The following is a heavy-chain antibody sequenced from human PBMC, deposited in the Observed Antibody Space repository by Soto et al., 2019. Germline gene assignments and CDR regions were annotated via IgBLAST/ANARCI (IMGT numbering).Heavy chain of an antibody. Sequence: PSETLSLTCTVSGASVGRDDYYWSWIRQQPGKGLEWIGYIYYSGNTNYNPSLKSRLTISVDTSKNQFSLQLRSVTAADTAVYYCARTWIGSPFDFWGQGSLVTVPQ. CDR3: ARTWIGSPFDF. CDR1: GASVGRDDYY. CDR2: IYYSGNT. J-gene: IGHJ4*02. V-gene: IGHV4-31*03. D-gene: IGHD5-12*01.